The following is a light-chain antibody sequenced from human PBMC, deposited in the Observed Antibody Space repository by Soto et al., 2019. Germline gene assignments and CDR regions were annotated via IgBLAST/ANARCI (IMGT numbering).Light chain of an antibody. CDR2: KAS. CDR3: QHYNSYSEA. CDR1: QSISDR. V-gene: IGKV1-5*03. Sequence: DIQMTQYPSTLSASVGDRVTITCRASQSISDRLAWYQQKTGRAPEVLIYKASTLESGVPSRFSGNGSGTEFTLTISSLQPDDFATYYCQHYNSYSEAFGQRTKVDI. J-gene: IGKJ1*01.